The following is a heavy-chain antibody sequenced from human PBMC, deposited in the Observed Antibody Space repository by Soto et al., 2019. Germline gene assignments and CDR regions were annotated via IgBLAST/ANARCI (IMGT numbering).Heavy chain of an antibody. V-gene: IGHV1-18*01. D-gene: IGHD2-15*01. CDR2: ISASTRNT. Sequence: QVPLVQSGGEVKKPGASVKVSSQASGYTFSDYAISWVRQAPGQGLEWMGWISASTRNTDQAQNFQGRVIMTLDTSTNTGYMALRSLRSDDTAVYYCVRCYFSVGSCYACWHFDLWGRGTLVTVSS. J-gene: IGHJ2*01. CDR3: VRCYFSVGSCYACWHFDL. CDR1: GYTFSDYA.